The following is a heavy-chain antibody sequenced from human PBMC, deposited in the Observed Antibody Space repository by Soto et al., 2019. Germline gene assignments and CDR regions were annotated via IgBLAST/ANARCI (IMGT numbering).Heavy chain of an antibody. CDR2: INAGNGNT. Sequence: QVQLVQSGAEVKKPGASVKVSCKASGYTFTSYAMHWVRQAPGQRLEWMGWINAGNGNTKCSQKFQGRVTITRDTSASTAYMVLSSLRSEDTAMYYCAREVWDYWGQGPLVTVSS. CDR3: AREVWDY. CDR1: GYTFTSYA. J-gene: IGHJ4*02. D-gene: IGHD2-21*01. V-gene: IGHV1-3*01.